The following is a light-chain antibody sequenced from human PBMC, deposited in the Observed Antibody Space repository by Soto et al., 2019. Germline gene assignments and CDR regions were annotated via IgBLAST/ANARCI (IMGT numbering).Light chain of an antibody. Sequence: DIQMTQSPSSLSASVGDRVTITCRASESINKCLTWYQQTPGKAPKLLISGASRLESGVPSRFSGSGSGTDFTLTIRSLQPDDFATYYCQHYNSYSEAFGQGTKVDIK. CDR2: GAS. V-gene: IGKV1-5*01. CDR1: ESINKC. J-gene: IGKJ1*01. CDR3: QHYNSYSEA.